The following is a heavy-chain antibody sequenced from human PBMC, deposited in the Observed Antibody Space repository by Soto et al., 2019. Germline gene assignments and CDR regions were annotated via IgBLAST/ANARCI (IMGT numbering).Heavy chain of an antibody. J-gene: IGHJ3*02. CDR3: ARPTVQWGGGYAFDI. D-gene: IGHD2-15*01. V-gene: IGHV4-59*08. CDR1: GGSISSYY. CDR2: IYYSGST. Sequence: SETLSLTCTVSGGSISSYYWSWIRQPPGKGLEWIGYIYYSGSTNYNPSLKSRVTISVDTSKNQFSLKLSSVTAADTAVYYCARPTVQWGGGYAFDIWGQGTMVTVSS.